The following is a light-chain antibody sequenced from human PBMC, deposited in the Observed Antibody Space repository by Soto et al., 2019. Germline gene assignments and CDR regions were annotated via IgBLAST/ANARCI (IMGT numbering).Light chain of an antibody. Sequence: QCVLTQPPSASGTPEQRVTISCSGSSSSIGRDNVNWYQQFPGTAPKVLINRNDQRPSRVPDRFPGSKSGTSASLASSGLEAEYEADYYCVAWDNSLNGWMFGGGTKLTVL. CDR1: SSSIGRDN. V-gene: IGLV1-44*01. CDR3: VAWDNSLNGWM. CDR2: RND. J-gene: IGLJ3*02.